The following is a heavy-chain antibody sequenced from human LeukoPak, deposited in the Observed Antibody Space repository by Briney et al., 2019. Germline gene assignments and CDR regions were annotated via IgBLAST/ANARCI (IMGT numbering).Heavy chain of an antibody. V-gene: IGHV3-11*01. J-gene: IGHJ3*02. CDR3: ASSRVVVVPAADAFDI. Sequence: GSLRLSCAASGFPFSDYYMSWIRQAPGKGREGVSYISSSGSTIYYADSVKGRFTISRDNAKNSLYLQMNSLRAEDTAVYYCASSRVVVVPAADAFDIWGQGTMVTVSS. CDR1: GFPFSDYY. CDR2: ISSSGSTI. D-gene: IGHD2-2*01.